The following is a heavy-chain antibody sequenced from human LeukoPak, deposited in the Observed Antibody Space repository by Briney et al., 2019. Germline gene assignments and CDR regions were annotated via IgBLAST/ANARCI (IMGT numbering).Heavy chain of an antibody. D-gene: IGHD2-2*02. CDR3: ATAPVAISPYYYYGMDV. J-gene: IGHJ6*02. CDR1: GYTLTELS. Sequence: ASVKVSCKVSGYTLTELSMHWVRQAPGKGLEWMGGFDPEDGETIYAQKFQGRVTMTEDTSTDTAYMELSSLRSEDTAVCYCATAPVAISPYYYYGMDVWGQGTTVTVSS. CDR2: FDPEDGET. V-gene: IGHV1-24*01.